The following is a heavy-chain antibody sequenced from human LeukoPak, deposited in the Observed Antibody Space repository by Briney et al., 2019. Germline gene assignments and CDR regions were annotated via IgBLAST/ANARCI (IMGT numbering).Heavy chain of an antibody. V-gene: IGHV1-2*06. J-gene: IGHJ6*04. CDR1: GYTFTGYY. CDR3: ARDFCGGDCYSRSTYMDV. Sequence: ASVKVSCKASGYTFTGYYMHWVRQAPGQGLEWMGRINPNSGGANYAQKFQGRVTMTRATSINTAYMELSRLRSDDTAVYYCARDFCGGDCYSRSTYMDVWGKGTTVTVSS. D-gene: IGHD2-21*02. CDR2: INPNSGGA.